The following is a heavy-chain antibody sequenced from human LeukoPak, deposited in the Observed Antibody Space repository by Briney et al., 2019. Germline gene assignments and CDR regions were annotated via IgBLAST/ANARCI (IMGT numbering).Heavy chain of an antibody. D-gene: IGHD3-10*01. V-gene: IGHV4-34*01. Sequence: PSETLSLTCTVYGGSFSGYYWSWIRQPPGKGLEWIGEINHSGSTNYNPSLKSRVTISVDTSKNQFSLKLSSVTAADTAVYYCARIKHSWFGKANYYYYMDVWGKGTTVTISS. CDR3: ARIKHSWFGKANYYYYMDV. CDR1: GGSFSGYY. CDR2: INHSGST. J-gene: IGHJ6*03.